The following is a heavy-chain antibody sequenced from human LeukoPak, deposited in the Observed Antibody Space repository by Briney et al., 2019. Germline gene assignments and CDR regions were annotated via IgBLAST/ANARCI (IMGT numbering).Heavy chain of an antibody. D-gene: IGHD3-10*01. Sequence: PGGSLRLSCAASGFTVSRNYMSWVRQAPGKGLEWVSSISGGGDNTYFADSMKGRFTISRDNSKNTLYLQMNSLRAEDTAMYYCAKDIRWLPTVSNYGWFGTWGQGTLVTVSS. J-gene: IGHJ5*02. V-gene: IGHV3-23*01. CDR3: AKDIRWLPTVSNYGWFGT. CDR2: ISGGGDNT. CDR1: GFTVSRNY.